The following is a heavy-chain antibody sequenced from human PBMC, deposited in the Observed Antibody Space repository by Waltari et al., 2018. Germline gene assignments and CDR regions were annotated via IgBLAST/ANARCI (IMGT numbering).Heavy chain of an antibody. J-gene: IGHJ4*02. CDR2: INAGNGNT. V-gene: IGHV1-3*01. CDR1: GYPFTSYA. Sequence: QVQLVQSGAEVKKPGASVKVSCKASGYPFTSYAMHWVRQAPGQRLEWMGWINAGNGNTKYSQKFQGRVTITRDTSASTAYMELSSLRSEDTAVYYCASRGGYSSGWYGVDYWGQGTLVTVSS. D-gene: IGHD6-19*01. CDR3: ASRGGYSSGWYGVDY.